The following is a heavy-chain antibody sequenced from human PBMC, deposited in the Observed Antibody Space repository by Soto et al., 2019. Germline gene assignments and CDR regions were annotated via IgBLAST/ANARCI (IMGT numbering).Heavy chain of an antibody. J-gene: IGHJ3*02. CDR3: AKDHYYYDSSGYYYGQDDAFDI. Sequence: GASLRLSCAASGFTFSGYAMSWVRQAPGKGLEWVSAISGSGGSTYYADSVKGRFTISRDNSKNTLYLQMNSLRAEDTAVYYCAKDHYYYDSSGYYYGQDDAFDIWGQGTMVTVSS. V-gene: IGHV3-23*01. CDR2: ISGSGGST. CDR1: GFTFSGYA. D-gene: IGHD3-22*01.